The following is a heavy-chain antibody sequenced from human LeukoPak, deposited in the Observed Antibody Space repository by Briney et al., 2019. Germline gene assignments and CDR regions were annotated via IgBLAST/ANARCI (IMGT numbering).Heavy chain of an antibody. CDR2: IKSKTDGGTT. CDR3: TTEGEFRIAAAGLYYYYYYMDV. J-gene: IGHJ6*03. V-gene: IGHV3-15*01. D-gene: IGHD6-13*01. Sequence: GGSLGLSCAASGFTFSNAWMSWVRQAPGKGLEWVGRIKSKTDGGTTDYAAPVKGRFTISRDDSKNTLYLQMNSLKTEDTAVYYCTTEGEFRIAAAGLYYYYYYMDVWGKGTTVTVSS. CDR1: GFTFSNAW.